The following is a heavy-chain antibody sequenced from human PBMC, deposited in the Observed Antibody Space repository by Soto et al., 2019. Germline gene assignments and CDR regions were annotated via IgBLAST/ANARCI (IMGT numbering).Heavy chain of an antibody. CDR3: AKGSTRWLESLLHY. CDR2: ISNDGTNK. V-gene: IGHV3-30*18. J-gene: IGHJ4*02. CDR1: GFTFNIFG. Sequence: GGSLRLSXAASGFTFNIFGMHWVRQAPGKGLEWVALISNDGTNKYYADSVRGRFTISRDSSKNTVFLQMDSLRADDTAVYYCAKGSTRWLESLLHYWGQGTPVTVSS. D-gene: IGHD5-12*01.